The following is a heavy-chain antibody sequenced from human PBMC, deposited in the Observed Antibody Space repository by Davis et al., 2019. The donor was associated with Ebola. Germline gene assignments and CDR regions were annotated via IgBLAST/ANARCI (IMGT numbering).Heavy chain of an antibody. J-gene: IGHJ6*02. Sequence: SVKVSCKASGGTFSSYAISWVRQAPGQGLEWMGGIIPIFGTANYAQKFQGRVTITADESTSTAYMELSSLRSEDTAAYYCASHIVATIPYYYYGMDVWGQGTTVTVSS. V-gene: IGHV1-69*13. CDR1: GGTFSSYA. CDR2: IIPIFGTA. D-gene: IGHD5-12*01. CDR3: ASHIVATIPYYYYGMDV.